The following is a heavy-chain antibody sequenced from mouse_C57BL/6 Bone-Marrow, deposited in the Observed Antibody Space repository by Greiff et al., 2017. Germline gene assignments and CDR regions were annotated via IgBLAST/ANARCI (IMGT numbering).Heavy chain of an antibody. CDR1: GYTFTSYG. V-gene: IGHV1-81*01. Sequence: QVQLQQSGAELARPGASVKLSCKASGYTFTSYGISWVKQRTGQGLEWIGEIYPRSGNTYYNEKFKGKATLTADKSSSTAYMELRSLTSEDSAVYICAREGLTTVVATECDYWGQGTTLTVSS. CDR2: IYPRSGNT. J-gene: IGHJ2*01. D-gene: IGHD1-1*01. CDR3: AREGLTTVVATECDY.